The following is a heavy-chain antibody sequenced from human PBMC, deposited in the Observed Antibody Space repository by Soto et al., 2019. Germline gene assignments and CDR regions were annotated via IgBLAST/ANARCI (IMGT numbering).Heavy chain of an antibody. Sequence: QVTLKESGPVLVKPTETLTLTCTVSGFSLSNARMGVSWIRQPPGKALEWLAHIFSNDEKSYSTSLKSRLTIXXDXSXXQVVLTMTNMDPVDTATYYCARIVKQWLVPRWFDPWGQGTLVTVSS. CDR2: IFSNDEK. V-gene: IGHV2-26*01. CDR1: GFSLSNARMG. D-gene: IGHD6-19*01. J-gene: IGHJ5*02. CDR3: ARIVKQWLVPRWFDP.